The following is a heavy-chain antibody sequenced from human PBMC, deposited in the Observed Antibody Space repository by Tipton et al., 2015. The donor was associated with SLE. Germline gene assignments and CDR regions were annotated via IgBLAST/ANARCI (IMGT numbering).Heavy chain of an antibody. V-gene: IGHV4-39*07. CDR2: IYYSGST. Sequence: TLSLTCTVSGGSISSSSYYWGWIRQPPGKGLEWIGSIYYSGSTYHNPSLKSRVTISVDTSKNQFSLKLSSVTAADTAVYYCARENGLAAAEDYWGQGTLVTVSS. D-gene: IGHD6-13*01. CDR3: ARENGLAAAEDY. CDR1: GGSISSSSYY. J-gene: IGHJ4*02.